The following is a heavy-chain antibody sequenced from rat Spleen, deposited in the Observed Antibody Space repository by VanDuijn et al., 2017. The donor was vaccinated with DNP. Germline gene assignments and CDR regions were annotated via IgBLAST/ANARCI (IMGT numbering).Heavy chain of an antibody. J-gene: IGHJ2*01. V-gene: IGHV5S13*01. CDR1: GFTFSNYD. CDR2: ISPSGGST. Sequence: EVQLVESGGGLVRPGRSLKLSCAASGFTFSNYDMAWVRQAPTKGLEWVASISPSGGSTYYRDSVKGRFTISRDNAKNTLYLQMNSLSSEDMATYYCARWGGDHFDYWGQGVMVTVSS. CDR3: ARWGGDHFDY.